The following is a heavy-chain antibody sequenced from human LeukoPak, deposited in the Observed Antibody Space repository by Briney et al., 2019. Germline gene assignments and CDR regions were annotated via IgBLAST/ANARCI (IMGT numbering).Heavy chain of an antibody. V-gene: IGHV3-23*01. CDR2: ISGSGGST. J-gene: IGHJ4*02. Sequence: PGGSLRLSCAASGFTFSSYAMSWVRQAPGKGLEWVSAISGSGGSTYYADSVKGRFTISRDNSKNTLYLQMNSLGAEDTAVYYCAKTKRFLEWFFDYWGQGTLVTVSS. D-gene: IGHD3-3*01. CDR3: AKTKRFLEWFFDY. CDR1: GFTFSSYA.